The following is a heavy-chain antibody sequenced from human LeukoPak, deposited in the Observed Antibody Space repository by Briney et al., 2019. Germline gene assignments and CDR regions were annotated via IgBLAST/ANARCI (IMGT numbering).Heavy chain of an antibody. D-gene: IGHD2-2*01. CDR2: ISAYNGNT. V-gene: IGHV1-18*01. Sequence: GASVKVSCNASGYTFIIYGISSLRQAPGQGLEWMGWISAYNGNTNYAQKLKGRVTMTTDTLTTTAHMDLRSLRSDDTAVYYCAKKGVVCPGAMPWFQYYYYYMDVWGKGTTVIVSS. CDR3: AKKGVVCPGAMPWFQYYYYYMDV. J-gene: IGHJ6*03. CDR1: GYTFIIYG.